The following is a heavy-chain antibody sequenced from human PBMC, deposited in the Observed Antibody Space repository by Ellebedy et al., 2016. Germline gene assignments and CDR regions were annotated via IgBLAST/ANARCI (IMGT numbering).Heavy chain of an antibody. CDR2: IRSEAYGATT. D-gene: IGHD6-6*01. Sequence: GGSLRLSCTVSGFTFGDQAMTWYRQAPGKGLEWVGFIRSEAYGATTEYAASVKGRFSISREDSKAIAYLEMTGLEIEDTAMYYCAIDRSGQYSTASDWGQGTLVTVSS. J-gene: IGHJ4*02. V-gene: IGHV3-49*03. CDR1: GFTFGDQA. CDR3: AIDRSGQYSTASD.